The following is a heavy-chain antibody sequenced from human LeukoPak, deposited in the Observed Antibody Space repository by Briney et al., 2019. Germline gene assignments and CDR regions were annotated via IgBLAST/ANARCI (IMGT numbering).Heavy chain of an antibody. Sequence: GGSLRLSCAASGFTFYDYAMHWVRQAPGKGLEWVSGISWNSGSIGYADSVKGRFTISRDNAKNSLYLQMNSLRAEDTAVYYCASSPYYYDSSFDYWGQGTLVTVSS. CDR1: GFTFYDYA. CDR3: ASSPYYYDSSFDY. D-gene: IGHD3-22*01. V-gene: IGHV3-9*01. J-gene: IGHJ4*02. CDR2: ISWNSGSI.